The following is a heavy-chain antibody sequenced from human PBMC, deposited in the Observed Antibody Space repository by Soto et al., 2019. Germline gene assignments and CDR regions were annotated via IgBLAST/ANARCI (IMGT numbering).Heavy chain of an antibody. D-gene: IGHD3-10*01. CDR1: GYTFTSYD. J-gene: IGHJ3*02. Sequence: QVQLVQSGAEVKKPGASVKVSCKASGYTFTSYDINWVRQATGQGLEWMGWMNPNSGNTGYAQKFQGRVTMTRNTSISTDYMELSSLRSEDTAVYYCARGINYYASGDDAFDIWGQGKMVTVSS. CDR3: ARGINYYASGDDAFDI. CDR2: MNPNSGNT. V-gene: IGHV1-8*01.